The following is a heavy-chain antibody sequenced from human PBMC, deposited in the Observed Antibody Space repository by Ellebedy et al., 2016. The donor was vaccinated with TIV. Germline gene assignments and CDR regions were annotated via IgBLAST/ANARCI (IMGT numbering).Heavy chain of an antibody. V-gene: IGHV1-69*13. CDR3: AGDRAPIGRNWYFDL. CDR1: GGTFSTYA. J-gene: IGHJ2*01. CDR2: TIPMFGTA. Sequence: AASVKVSCKASGGTFSTYAISWVRHAPGQGLEWLGGTIPMFGTANFAQRFQGRVTITADESRSTAYMELSSLRSEDTSVYYCAGDRAPIGRNWYFDLWGRGTLVTVSS. D-gene: IGHD5-24*01.